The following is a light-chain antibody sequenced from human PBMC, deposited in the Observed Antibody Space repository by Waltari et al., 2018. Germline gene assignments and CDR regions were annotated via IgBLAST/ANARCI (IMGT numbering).Light chain of an antibody. J-gene: IGKJ4*01. Sequence: DIQITQSPATLSASVGDRVTITCRASENILTRVAWYKHKPGKAPKFLIYKASSLQSGVPSRFSGSGSGTEFTLTISSLQPEDFATYYCQQYSTFPLTFGGGTRVE. CDR3: QQYSTFPLT. CDR1: ENILTR. V-gene: IGKV1-5*03. CDR2: KAS.